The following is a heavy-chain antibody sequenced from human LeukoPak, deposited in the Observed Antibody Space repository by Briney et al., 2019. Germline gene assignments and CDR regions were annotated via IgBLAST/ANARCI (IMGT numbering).Heavy chain of an antibody. CDR3: ARHAGGISATGTRPFDY. J-gene: IGHJ4*02. Sequence: SETLSLTCTVSGASFSSSTYYWGWLRQPPGKGLEGIGSIYYSGSTYYNPSLNSRVTMSVDTSKNQFSLKLSSVTAADTAVYYCARHAGGISATGTRPFDYWGQGTLVTVSS. V-gene: IGHV4-39*01. CDR2: IYYSGST. CDR1: GASFSSSTYY. D-gene: IGHD6-13*01.